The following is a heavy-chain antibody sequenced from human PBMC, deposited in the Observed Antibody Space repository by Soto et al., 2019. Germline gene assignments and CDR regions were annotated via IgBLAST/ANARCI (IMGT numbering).Heavy chain of an antibody. D-gene: IGHD6-19*01. J-gene: IGHJ6*02. Sequence: QVQLVQSGAEVKKPGASVTVSCKTSGYTFSNYGINWVRQAPEQGLEWMGWISGYNGNKNYAQTVQGRVTMTTDTSTGTVYMELRSLKSDDTAIYYCSRFIMVGGWFDPNYYHGMDVWGQGTTVTVSS. CDR2: ISGYNGNK. V-gene: IGHV1-18*01. CDR1: GYTFSNYG. CDR3: SRFIMVGGWFDPNYYHGMDV.